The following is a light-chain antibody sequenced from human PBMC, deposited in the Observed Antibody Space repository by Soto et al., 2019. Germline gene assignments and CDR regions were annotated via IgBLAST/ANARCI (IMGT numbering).Light chain of an antibody. CDR1: SSDVGTDNF. V-gene: IGLV2-23*01. CDR3: CSYTASSSYV. J-gene: IGLJ1*01. Sequence: QSALPQPASVSGSPGQSITISCTGTSSDVGTDNFVSWYQQHPGKAPKLMIYEGSKRPSGVSHRFSGSRSGNTASLTISGLQAEDEADYYCCSYTASSSYVFGTGTKVTVL. CDR2: EGS.